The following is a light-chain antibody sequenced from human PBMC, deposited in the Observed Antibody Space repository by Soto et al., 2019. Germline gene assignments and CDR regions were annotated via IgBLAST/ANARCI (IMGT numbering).Light chain of an antibody. CDR3: QQYNNWPPIT. V-gene: IGKV3-15*01. Sequence: EVVMTHSPDTLSVSPGETVTLSCRASQSVRSKLAWYQQKPGQAPRLFIYGASTRATGIPARFSGSGSGTEFTLTISSLQSEDFAIYYCQQYNNWPPITFGQGTRLEI. J-gene: IGKJ5*01. CDR2: GAS. CDR1: QSVRSK.